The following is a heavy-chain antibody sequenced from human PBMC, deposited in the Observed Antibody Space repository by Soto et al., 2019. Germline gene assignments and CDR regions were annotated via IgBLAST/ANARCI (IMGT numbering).Heavy chain of an antibody. V-gene: IGHV4-39*01. CDR3: ARHGVWFGELSAHFDY. CDR2: IYYSGST. D-gene: IGHD3-10*01. J-gene: IGHJ4*02. Sequence: LSLTCTVSGGSISSSSYYWGWIRQPPGKGLEWIGSIYYSGSTYYNPSLKSRVTISVDTSKDQFSLKLSSVTAADTAVYYCARHGVWFGELSAHFDYWGQGTLVTVSS. CDR1: GGSISSSSYY.